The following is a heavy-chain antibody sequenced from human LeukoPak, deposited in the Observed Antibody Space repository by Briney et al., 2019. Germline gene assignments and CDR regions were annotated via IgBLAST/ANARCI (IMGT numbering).Heavy chain of an antibody. J-gene: IGHJ4*02. D-gene: IGHD1-26*01. CDR1: GFTFDDYA. CDR2: ISWNSGSI. V-gene: IGHV3-9*01. CDR3: AKDRSGSYYIGFDY. Sequence: GRSLRLSCAASGFTFDDYAMHWVRQAPGKGLEWGSGISWNSGSIGYADSVKGRFTISRDNAKNSLYLQMNSLRAEDTALYYCAKDRSGSYYIGFDYWGQGTLVTVSS.